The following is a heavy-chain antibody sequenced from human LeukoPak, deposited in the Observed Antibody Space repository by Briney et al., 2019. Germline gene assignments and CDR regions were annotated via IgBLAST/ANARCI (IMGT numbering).Heavy chain of an antibody. J-gene: IGHJ4*02. CDR1: GLTVSSNY. V-gene: IGHV3-53*01. CDR3: ARGYSSTLFDY. Sequence: GGSLRLSCAVSGLTVSSNYLSWVRQAPGKGLEWVSVIYSGGDTNYADSVKGRFTISRDNSKNTLYLQMDSLRAEDTAVYYCARGYSSTLFDYWGQGTLVTVSS. CDR2: IYSGGDT. D-gene: IGHD2-2*01.